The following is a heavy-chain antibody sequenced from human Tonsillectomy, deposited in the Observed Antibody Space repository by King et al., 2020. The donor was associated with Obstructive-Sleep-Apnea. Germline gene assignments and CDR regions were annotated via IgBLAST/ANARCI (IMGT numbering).Heavy chain of an antibody. CDR1: GFTFSSYA. D-gene: IGHD2-15*01. V-gene: IGHV3-30*04. Sequence: QLVQSGGGVVQPGRSLRLSCAASGFTFSSYAMHWVRQAPGKGLEWVAVISYDGSNKYYADSVKGRFTISRDNSKNTLYLQMNSLRAEDTAVYYCARSRNIYCSGGSCYSLDAFDIWGQGTMVTVSS. J-gene: IGHJ3*02. CDR3: ARSRNIYCSGGSCYSLDAFDI. CDR2: ISYDGSNK.